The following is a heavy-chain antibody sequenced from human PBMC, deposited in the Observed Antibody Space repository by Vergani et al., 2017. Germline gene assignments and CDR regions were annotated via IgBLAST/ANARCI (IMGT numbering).Heavy chain of an antibody. V-gene: IGHV3-9*01. J-gene: IGHJ3*02. D-gene: IGHD3-3*01. CDR2: ISWNSGRI. Sequence: EVQLVESGGGLVQPGRSLRLSCAASGFTFDDYAMHWVRQAPGKGLEWVSGISWNSGRIGYADSVKGRFTISRDNAKNSLYLQMNSLRAEDTALYYCARDRGRITIFGVVANDAFDIWGQGTMVTVSS. CDR3: ARDRGRITIFGVVANDAFDI. CDR1: GFTFDDYA.